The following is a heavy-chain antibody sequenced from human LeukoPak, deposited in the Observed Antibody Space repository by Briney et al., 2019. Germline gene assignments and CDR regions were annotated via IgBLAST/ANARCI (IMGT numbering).Heavy chain of an antibody. CDR2: INPNSGDT. D-gene: IGHD2-2*03. Sequence: GASVNVSCKASGYTFTGYYMHWVRQAPGQGLGWMGWINPNSGDTNYAQKFQGRVTMTRDMSINTAFMELSSLRSDDTAVYYCARDGYFDIWGEGTMVTV. J-gene: IGHJ3*02. CDR1: GYTFTGYY. V-gene: IGHV1-2*02. CDR3: ARDGYFDI.